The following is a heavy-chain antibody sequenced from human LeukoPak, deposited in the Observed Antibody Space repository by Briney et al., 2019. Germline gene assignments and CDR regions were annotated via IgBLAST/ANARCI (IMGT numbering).Heavy chain of an antibody. CDR3: ARERGPNSPFDY. CDR1: GYTFTNSA. J-gene: IGHJ4*02. CDR2: ISAGNGNT. V-gene: IGHV1-3*01. D-gene: IGHD4-23*01. Sequence: GASVKVSCKASGYTFTNSAIHWVRQAPGQGLEWMGWISAGNGNTKSSQKFQGRLTLTRDTSASTACMELSSLRSEDTAVYYCARERGPNSPFDYWGQGTLVTVSS.